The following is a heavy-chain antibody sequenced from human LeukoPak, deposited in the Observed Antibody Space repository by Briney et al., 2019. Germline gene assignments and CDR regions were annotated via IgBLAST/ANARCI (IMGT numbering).Heavy chain of an antibody. CDR2: ITGSGAFT. V-gene: IGHV3-23*01. Sequence: PGGSLRLSCAASGLTFIKYSMTWVRQAPGKGLEWVAAITGSGAFTDYADSVKGRFTISRDNSKNTLYLQMYSLRAEDTAVYYCARVGWDLTALDYWGQGTLVTVSS. CDR1: GLTFIKYS. CDR3: ARVGWDLTALDY. D-gene: IGHD1-26*01. J-gene: IGHJ4*02.